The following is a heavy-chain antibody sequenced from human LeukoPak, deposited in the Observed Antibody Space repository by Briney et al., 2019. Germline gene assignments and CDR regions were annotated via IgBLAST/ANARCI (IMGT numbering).Heavy chain of an antibody. D-gene: IGHD3-3*01. CDR2: IYYSGST. J-gene: IGHJ6*02. Sequence: PSETLSLTCTVSGGSISSYYWSWIRQPPGKGLEWIGYIYYSGSTNYNSSLKSRVTISVDTSRNQFSLKLSSVTAADTAVYYCARAAYYDFWSGYYPYGMDVWGQGTTVTVSS. V-gene: IGHV4-59*01. CDR3: ARAAYYDFWSGYYPYGMDV. CDR1: GGSISSYY.